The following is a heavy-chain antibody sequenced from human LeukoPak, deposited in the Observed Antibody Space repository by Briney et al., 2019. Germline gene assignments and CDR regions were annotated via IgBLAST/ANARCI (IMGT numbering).Heavy chain of an antibody. D-gene: IGHD3-10*01. CDR3: ARGRIGYYYGSGSYLSHFDY. V-gene: IGHV4-34*01. CDR1: GGSFSGYY. Sequence: SETLSLTCAVYGGSFSGYYWSWIRQPPGKGLEWIGEINHSGSTNYNPSLKSRVTISVDTSKNQFSLKLSSVTAADTAVYYCARGRIGYYYGSGSYLSHFDYRGQGTLVTVSS. CDR2: INHSGST. J-gene: IGHJ4*02.